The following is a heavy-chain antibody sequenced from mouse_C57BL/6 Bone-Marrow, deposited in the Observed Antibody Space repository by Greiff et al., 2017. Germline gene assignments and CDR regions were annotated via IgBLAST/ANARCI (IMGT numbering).Heavy chain of an antibody. CDR1: GFTFSDYG. CDR2: ISSGSSTI. CDR3: ARRWLLPYAMDY. J-gene: IGHJ4*01. V-gene: IGHV5-17*01. Sequence: EVTLVESGGGLVKPGGSLKLSCAASGFTFSDYGMHWVRQAPEKGLEWVAYISSGSSTIYYADTVKGRFTISRDNAKNTLFLQMTSLRSEDTAMYYCARRWLLPYAMDYWGQGTSVTVSS. D-gene: IGHD2-3*01.